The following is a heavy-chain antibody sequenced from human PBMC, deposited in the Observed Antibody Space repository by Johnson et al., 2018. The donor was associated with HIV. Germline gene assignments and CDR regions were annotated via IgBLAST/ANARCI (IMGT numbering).Heavy chain of an antibody. CDR3: ARGPSQLYWPDVAFDI. J-gene: IGHJ3*02. Sequence: QVLLVESGGGLIQPGRSLRLSCAASGFTFSSYAMHWVRQAPGKGLEWVAVISYDGSNKYYADSVKGRFTISRDNAKNSLYLQMNSLRAEDTAVYYCARGPSQLYWPDVAFDIWGQGTTVTVSS. CDR2: ISYDGSNK. CDR1: GFTFSSYA. V-gene: IGHV3-30*04. D-gene: IGHD2-8*02.